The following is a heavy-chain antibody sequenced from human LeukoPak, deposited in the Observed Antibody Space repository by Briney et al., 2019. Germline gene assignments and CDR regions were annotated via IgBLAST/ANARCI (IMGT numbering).Heavy chain of an antibody. CDR2: IYYSGST. V-gene: IGHV4-30-4*01. CDR3: AGNELLWFGELLQGGWFDH. D-gene: IGHD3-10*01. Sequence: SQTLSLTCTVSGGSLSSGDYYWGWLRQPPGRGLEWIGYIYYSGSTYYNPSLKSRVTISVDTSKNQFSLKLSSVTAADTAVYYCAGNELLWFGELLQGGWFDHWGQGTLVTVSS. CDR1: GGSLSSGDYY. J-gene: IGHJ5*02.